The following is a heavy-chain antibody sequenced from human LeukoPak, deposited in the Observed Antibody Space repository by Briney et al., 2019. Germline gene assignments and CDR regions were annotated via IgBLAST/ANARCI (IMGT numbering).Heavy chain of an antibody. CDR2: IPYDGSP. V-gene: IGHV4-39*07. CDR1: GGSIISSSHL. D-gene: IGHD2-2*01. J-gene: IGHJ5*02. CDR3: ARDEGYCSSTSCLHGGIWFDP. Sequence: SGTLSLTCPVAGGSIISSSHLGGWIRQPPGKGLGWIGNIPYDGSPQYNPSLRSRVTISPDTSKNQFSLELTSVTAADTAVYYCARDEGYCSSTSCLHGGIWFDPWGQGTLVTVSS.